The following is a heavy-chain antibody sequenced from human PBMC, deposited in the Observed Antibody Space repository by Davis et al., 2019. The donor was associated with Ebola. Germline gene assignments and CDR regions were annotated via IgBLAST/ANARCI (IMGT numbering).Heavy chain of an antibody. CDR3: ARSGYSGYDPRINFDY. CDR2: FYYSGST. D-gene: IGHD5-12*01. Sequence: SETLSLTCTVSGGSISSSHWWSWIRQPPGKGLEWIGYFYYSGSTNYSPSLKSRVTISLDTSKNQFSLKLNSVTAADTAVYYCARSGYSGYDPRINFDYWGQGTLVTVSS. CDR1: GGSISSSHW. J-gene: IGHJ4*02. V-gene: IGHV4-59*08.